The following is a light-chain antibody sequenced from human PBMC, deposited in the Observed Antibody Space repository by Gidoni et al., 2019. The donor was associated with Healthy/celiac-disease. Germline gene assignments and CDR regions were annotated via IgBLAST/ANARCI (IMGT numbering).Light chain of an antibody. CDR2: SNN. Sequence: QSVLTPPPSASGTPGPRVTITCSGSSSNIGSNTVNWYQQLPGTAPKLPIYSNNQRPSGVPDRFSGSKSGTSASLAISGLQSEDEADYYCAAWDDSLNGYVFGTGTKVTVL. J-gene: IGLJ1*01. CDR1: SSNIGSNT. CDR3: AAWDDSLNGYV. V-gene: IGLV1-44*01.